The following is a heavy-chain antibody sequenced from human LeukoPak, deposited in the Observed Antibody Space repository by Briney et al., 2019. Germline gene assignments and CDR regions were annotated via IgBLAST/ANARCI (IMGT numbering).Heavy chain of an antibody. D-gene: IGHD3-3*01. CDR2: ISGSSDYI. CDR3: ARVLFGYYGVDV. Sequence: GESLKISCAASGFTFSTYSMNWVRQAPGKGLEWVSSISGSSDYIFYADSVKGRFTMSRDNAKNSLYLQMNSLRAEDTAVYYCARVLFGYYGVDVWGQGTTVTVSS. V-gene: IGHV3-21*01. CDR1: GFTFSTYS. J-gene: IGHJ6*02.